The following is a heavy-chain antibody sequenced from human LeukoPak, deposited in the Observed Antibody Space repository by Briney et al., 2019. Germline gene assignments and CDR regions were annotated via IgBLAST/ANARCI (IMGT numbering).Heavy chain of an antibody. J-gene: IGHJ1*01. CDR2: INHSGST. D-gene: IGHD3-22*01. V-gene: IGHV4-34*01. CDR1: GGSFSGCY. Sequence: PSETLSLTCAVYGGSFSGCYWSWIRQPPGKGLEWIGEINHSGSTNYNPSLKSRVTISVDTSKNQFSLKLSSVTAADTAVYYCARGRAYYYDSSGYYRYFQHWGQGTLVTVSS. CDR3: ARGRAYYYDSSGYYRYFQH.